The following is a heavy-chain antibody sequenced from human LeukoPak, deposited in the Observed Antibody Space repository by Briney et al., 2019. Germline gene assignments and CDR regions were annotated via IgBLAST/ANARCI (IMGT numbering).Heavy chain of an antibody. CDR3: ARDFQDSGHRHADKGYYYYGMDV. D-gene: IGHD6-19*01. CDR2: FYSGCNT. CDR1: GXTDSSNY. J-gene: IGHJ6*02. Sequence: PGVSLRLLCAASGXTDSSNYKLCARQAPGKALECVSVFYSGCNTNYGDSVKGRFTITRDNSKNTLYLQMNSLRAEDTAVYYCARDFQDSGHRHADKGYYYYGMDVWGQGTTVTVSS. V-gene: IGHV3-66*01.